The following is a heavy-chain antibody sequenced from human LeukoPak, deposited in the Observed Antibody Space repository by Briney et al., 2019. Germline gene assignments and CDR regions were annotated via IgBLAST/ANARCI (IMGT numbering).Heavy chain of an antibody. CDR1: GLTLSDNY. J-gene: IGHJ4*02. Sequence: RGSLRLSCSSSGLTLSDNYMSWIRQAPGKGLEWVAYIIKRSSATVYAASVQGRFTISRDDATNSLFLQIHSLRAEDTAVYYCASDYYGSGSAVNDYWGQGTLVTVSS. CDR3: ASDYYGSGSAVNDY. CDR2: IIKRSSAT. V-gene: IGHV3-11*04. D-gene: IGHD3-10*01.